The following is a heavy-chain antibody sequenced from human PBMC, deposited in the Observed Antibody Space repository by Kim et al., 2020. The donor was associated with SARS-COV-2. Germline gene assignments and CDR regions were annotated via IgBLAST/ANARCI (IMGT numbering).Heavy chain of an antibody. Sequence: GGSLRLSCAASGFTFSSYEMNWVRQAPGKGLEWVSYISSGGSTIYYADSVKGRFTISRDNAKNSLYLQMNSLRAEDTAVYYCASLPTTVIVVVSACHWGQGTLVTVSS. CDR1: GFTFSSYE. CDR2: ISSGGSTI. CDR3: ASLPTTVIVVVSACH. D-gene: IGHD3-22*01. J-gene: IGHJ4*02. V-gene: IGHV3-48*03.